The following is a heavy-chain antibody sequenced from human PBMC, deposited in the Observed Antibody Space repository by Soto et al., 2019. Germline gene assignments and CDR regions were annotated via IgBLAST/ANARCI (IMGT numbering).Heavy chain of an antibody. D-gene: IGHD1-26*01. Sequence: AGGSLTLSCEASGFIFSRYAMGWVRQAPGKGLEWVSDIIDSGGSTYYADSVKGRFTISRDNSKSTLYLQMNSLRAEDTAVYYCGKGRSYYYYYGVDVWGQGTTVTVSS. CDR3: GKGRSYYYYYGVDV. CDR1: GFIFSRYA. V-gene: IGHV3-23*01. CDR2: IIDSGGST. J-gene: IGHJ6*02.